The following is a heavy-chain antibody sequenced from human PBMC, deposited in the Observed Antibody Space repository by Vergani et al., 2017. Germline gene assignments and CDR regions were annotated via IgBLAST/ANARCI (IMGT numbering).Heavy chain of an antibody. J-gene: IGHJ4*02. V-gene: IGHV4-38-2*01. Sequence: QVQLQESGPGLVKPSETLSLTCAVSGYSISSGYYWGWIRQPPGKGLEWIGSIYHSGITYYNPSLKSRVTISVDTSKNQFSLKRSSVTAADTAVYYCARLVGLEWPLDYWGQGTLVTVSS. CDR2: IYHSGIT. CDR1: GYSISSGYY. D-gene: IGHD3-3*01. CDR3: ARLVGLEWPLDY.